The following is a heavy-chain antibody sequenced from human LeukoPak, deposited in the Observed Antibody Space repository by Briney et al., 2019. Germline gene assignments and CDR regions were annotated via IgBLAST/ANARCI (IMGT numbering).Heavy chain of an antibody. J-gene: IGHJ4*02. Sequence: PGGSLRLSCAASGFTFSSYGMHWVRQASGKGLEWVAAIWYDGSNKYYADSVKGRFTISRDNSKNTLYLQMNSLRAEDTAVYYCARALGGFDYWGQGTLVTVSS. CDR2: IWYDGSNK. D-gene: IGHD3-16*01. CDR1: GFTFSSYG. CDR3: ARALGGFDY. V-gene: IGHV3-33*01.